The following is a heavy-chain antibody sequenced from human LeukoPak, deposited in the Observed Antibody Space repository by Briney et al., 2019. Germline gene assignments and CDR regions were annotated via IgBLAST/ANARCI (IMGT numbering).Heavy chain of an antibody. CDR1: GYTLTGYY. Sequence: ASVKVSCKASGYTLTGYYIHWVRQAPGQGLEWMGWINPNSGGTNYAQKFQGRVTMTRDTSISTGYMELSRLRSDDTAVYYCATLVIAVAGGFGDYWGQGTLVTVSS. CDR2: INPNSGGT. CDR3: ATLVIAVAGGFGDY. D-gene: IGHD6-19*01. V-gene: IGHV1-2*02. J-gene: IGHJ4*02.